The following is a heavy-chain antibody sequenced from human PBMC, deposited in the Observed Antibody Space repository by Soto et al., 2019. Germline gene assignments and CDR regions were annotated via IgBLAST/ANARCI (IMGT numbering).Heavy chain of an antibody. CDR1: GFTFSSYT. J-gene: IGHJ5*02. CDR3: AKEGDIVVVPAAPYNWFDP. CDR2: ISGSGGST. D-gene: IGHD2-2*01. Sequence: GGSLRLSCAASGFTFSSYTMTWVRQAPGKGLEWVSAISGSGGSTYCADSVKGRFTISRDNSKNTLYLQMSSLRAEDTAVYYCAKEGDIVVVPAAPYNWFDPWGQGTLVTVSS. V-gene: IGHV3-23*01.